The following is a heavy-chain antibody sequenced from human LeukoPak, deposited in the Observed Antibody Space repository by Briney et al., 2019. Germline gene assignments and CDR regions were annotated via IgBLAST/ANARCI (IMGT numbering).Heavy chain of an antibody. CDR3: ARDMHSRLGWFDP. CDR1: GYTFTAYY. CDR2: IKPNSGDT. Sequence: GASVKVSCKASGYTFTAYYMHWVRQAPGQGPEWMGWIKPNSGDTWYAQKFQGRVTLTRDTSISTAYMELSSLDSDDTAVYYCARDMHSRLGWFDPWGQGTLVTVSS. V-gene: IGHV1-2*02. D-gene: IGHD2-2*01. J-gene: IGHJ5*02.